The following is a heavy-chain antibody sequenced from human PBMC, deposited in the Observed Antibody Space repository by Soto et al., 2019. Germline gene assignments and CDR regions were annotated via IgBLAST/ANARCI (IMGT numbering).Heavy chain of an antibody. J-gene: IGHJ4*02. V-gene: IGHV3-30*18. D-gene: IGHD3-10*01. CDR3: AKLAVLWFGEFDFDY. CDR2: ISYDGSNK. Sequence: PGGSLRLSCVASGITLRNYGMHWVRQAPGKGLEWVAVISYDGSNKYYADSVKGRFTISRDNSKNTLYLQMNSLRAEDTAVYYCAKLAVLWFGEFDFDYWGQGTLVTVSS. CDR1: GITLRNYG.